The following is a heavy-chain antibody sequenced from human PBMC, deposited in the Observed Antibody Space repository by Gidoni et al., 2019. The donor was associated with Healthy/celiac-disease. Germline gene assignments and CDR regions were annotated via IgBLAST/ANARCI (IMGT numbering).Heavy chain of an antibody. J-gene: IGHJ1*01. CDR1: GFTFSSYA. V-gene: IGHV3-23*04. Sequence: EVQLVESGGGLVQPGGSLRLSCAASGFTFSSYALSWVRQAPGKGLEWVSAISGSGGSTYYADSVKGRFTISRDNSKNTLYLQMNSLRAEDTAVYYCAKDREYCSGGSCYPEYFQHWGQGTLVTVSS. CDR3: AKDREYCSGGSCYPEYFQH. CDR2: ISGSGGST. D-gene: IGHD2-15*01.